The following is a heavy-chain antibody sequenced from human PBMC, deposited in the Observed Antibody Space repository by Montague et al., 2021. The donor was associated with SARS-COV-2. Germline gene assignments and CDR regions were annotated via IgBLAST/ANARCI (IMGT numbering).Heavy chain of an antibody. V-gene: IGHV4-34*01. D-gene: IGHD3-9*01. CDR2: INQGGAP. CDR1: RGSFSNYY. J-gene: IGHJ3*02. CDR3: ARGRPVQGSFRHFDSISSGALDI. Sequence: SETLSLTCAVSRGSFSNYYWTWIRQSPGKGLEWIGEINQGGAPXXTPSXXXRVTIPLDTSKKQISLKLNSVTVADTAVFFCARGRPVQGSFRHFDSISSGALDIWAQGSLVIVSS.